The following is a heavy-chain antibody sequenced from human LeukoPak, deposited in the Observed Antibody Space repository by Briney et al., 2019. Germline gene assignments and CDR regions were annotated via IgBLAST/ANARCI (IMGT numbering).Heavy chain of an antibody. Sequence: GGSLRLSCAASGFIFSDYYMSWICQAPGKGLEFVSNISRSSSFTNYADSVKGRFPISRDNAKKSLYLQMNSLRAEDTAVYYCAREGQDLDHWGQGTLVSVST. J-gene: IGHJ4*02. CDR3: AREGQDLDH. CDR1: GFIFSDYY. V-gene: IGHV3-11*06. CDR2: ISRSSSFT. D-gene: IGHD2-15*01.